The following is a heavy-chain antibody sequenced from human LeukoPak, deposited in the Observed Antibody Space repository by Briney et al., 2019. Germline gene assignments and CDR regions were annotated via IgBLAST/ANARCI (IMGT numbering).Heavy chain of an antibody. CDR3: ARDRFYGDERVGAFDI. V-gene: IGHV3-33*08. CDR2: IWYDGSNK. CDR1: GFTFSSYG. Sequence: GGSLRLSCAASGFTFSSYGMHWVRQAPGKGLEWVAVIWYDGSNKYYADSVKGRFTISRDNSKNTLYLQMNSLRAEDTAVYYCARDRFYGDERVGAFDIWGQGTMVTVSS. D-gene: IGHD4-17*01. J-gene: IGHJ3*02.